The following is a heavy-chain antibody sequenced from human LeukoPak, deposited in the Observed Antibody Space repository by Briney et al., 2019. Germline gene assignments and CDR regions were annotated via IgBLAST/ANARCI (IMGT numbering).Heavy chain of an antibody. CDR1: GFTFSNAW. CDR3: TTAAMIVVVITTWGAFDI. Sequence: GGSLRLSCAASGFTFSNAWMSWVRQAPGKGLEWVGRIESKTDGGTTDYAAPVKGRFTISRDDSKNTLYLQMNSLKTEDTAVYYCTTAAMIVVVITTWGAFDIWGQGTMVTVSS. D-gene: IGHD3-22*01. V-gene: IGHV3-15*04. CDR2: IESKTDGGTT. J-gene: IGHJ3*02.